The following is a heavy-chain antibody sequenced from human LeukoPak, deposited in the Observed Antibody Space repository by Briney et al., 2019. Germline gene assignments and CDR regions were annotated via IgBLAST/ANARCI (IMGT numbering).Heavy chain of an antibody. CDR1: GGSISSYY. CDR3: ATTFDRGSSWYGGNGAFDI. CDR2: IYYSGST. V-gene: IGHV4-59*01. J-gene: IGHJ3*02. D-gene: IGHD6-13*01. Sequence: SETLSLTCTVSGGSISSYYWSWIRQPPGKGLEWIGYIYYSGSTNYNPSLKSRVTISVDTSKNQFSLKLSSVTAADTAVYYCATTFDRGSSWYGGNGAFDIWGQGTMVTVSS.